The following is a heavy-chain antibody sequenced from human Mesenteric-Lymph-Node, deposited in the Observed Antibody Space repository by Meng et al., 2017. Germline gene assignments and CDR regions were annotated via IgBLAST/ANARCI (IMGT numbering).Heavy chain of an antibody. Sequence: VKLRQWGTGLLQPSETLSLTCAVYGGSFSDYYWSWVRKPPGKGLEWIGEINHSGATNYSPSLKRRVIMSVDTSKNQFSLKVTSVTTADTALYFCARGRRFGDFFGLDYWGRGILVTVSS. V-gene: IGHV4-34*01. CDR3: ARGRRFGDFFGLDY. CDR2: INHSGAT. J-gene: IGHJ4*02. D-gene: IGHD3-10*01. CDR1: GGSFSDYY.